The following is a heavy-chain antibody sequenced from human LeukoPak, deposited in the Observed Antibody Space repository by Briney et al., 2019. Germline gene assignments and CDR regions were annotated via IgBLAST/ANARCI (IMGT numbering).Heavy chain of an antibody. CDR2: ISGSGGST. J-gene: IGHJ4*02. V-gene: IGHV3-23*01. CDR1: GFTFSSYA. Sequence: GGSLRLSCAASGFTFSSYAVSWVRQAPGKGLEWVSAISGSGGSTYYADSVKGRFTISRDNSKNTLYLQMNSLRAEDTAVYYCAKVKASSGWYEGTDYWGQGTLVTVSS. CDR3: AKVKASSGWYEGTDY. D-gene: IGHD6-19*01.